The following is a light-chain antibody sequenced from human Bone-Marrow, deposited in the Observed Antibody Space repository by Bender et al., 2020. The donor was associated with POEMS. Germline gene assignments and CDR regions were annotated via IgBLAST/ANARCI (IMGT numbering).Light chain of an antibody. J-gene: IGLJ3*02. CDR3: SSYAGDNSVM. Sequence: SYVLTQPPSVSVAPGKTARITCGGNNIGSENVHWYRQRPGQAPVLVIYYNNDRPSGTPDRLSGSKSVNTASLTVSGLLAEDEADYYCSSYAGDNSVMFGGGTKLTVL. CDR2: YNN. CDR1: NIGSEN. V-gene: IGLV3-21*01.